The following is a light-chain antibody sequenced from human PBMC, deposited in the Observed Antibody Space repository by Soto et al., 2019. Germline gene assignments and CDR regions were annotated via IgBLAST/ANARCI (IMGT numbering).Light chain of an antibody. V-gene: IGKV3-11*01. J-gene: IGKJ1*01. CDR3: QQRSNWPKT. Sequence: EIVFTQSPATLSLSPGERATLSCRASQSVSSFLAWYQQKPGQAPRLLIYDASHRATGIPARFSGSGSGTDFTLTISXLEPEDFAVYYCQQRSNWPKTFGQGTKVDIK. CDR2: DAS. CDR1: QSVSSF.